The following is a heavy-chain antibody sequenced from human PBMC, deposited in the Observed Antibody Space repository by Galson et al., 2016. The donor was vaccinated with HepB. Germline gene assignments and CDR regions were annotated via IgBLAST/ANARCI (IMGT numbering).Heavy chain of an antibody. J-gene: IGHJ4*02. D-gene: IGHD6-13*01. V-gene: IGHV3-53*01. CDR3: ARAIAALSDY. CDR1: GFTVSSNY. CDR2: VYSGGST. Sequence: SLRLSCAASGFTVSSNYMSWVRQAPGKGLEWVSVVYSGGSTYYADSVKGRFTISRDNSKNTLYLQMNSLRAEDTAVYYCARAIAALSDYWGQGTLVTVSS.